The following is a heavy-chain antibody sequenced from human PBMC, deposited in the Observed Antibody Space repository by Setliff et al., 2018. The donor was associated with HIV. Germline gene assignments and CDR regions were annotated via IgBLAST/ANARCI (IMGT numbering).Heavy chain of an antibody. CDR3: ARPLLQQLVLGINWFDP. J-gene: IGHJ5*02. Sequence: PGGSLRLSCAASGFTFSSYSMNWVRQAPGKGLEWVSYISSSRSTIHYADSVKGRFTISRDNAKNSLYLQMNSLRAEDTAVYYCARPLLQQLVLGINWFDPWGQGTLVTVSS. D-gene: IGHD6-13*01. V-gene: IGHV3-48*04. CDR1: GFTFSSYS. CDR2: ISSSRSTI.